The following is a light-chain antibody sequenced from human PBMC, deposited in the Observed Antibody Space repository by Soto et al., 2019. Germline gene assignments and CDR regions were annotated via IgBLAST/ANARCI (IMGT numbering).Light chain of an antibody. CDR3: SSYTTSSTYV. CDR2: VAS. Sequence: QSVLTQPASVSGSPGQSITISCTGTSVNVGCYNSVSWYQKHPGKAPNLMISVASNGPLGVSNRFSGSKFGNTASLSFSGLHTEDEADYYCSSYTTSSTYVFGTGTKLTVL. V-gene: IGLV2-14*01. J-gene: IGLJ1*01. CDR1: SVNVGCYNS.